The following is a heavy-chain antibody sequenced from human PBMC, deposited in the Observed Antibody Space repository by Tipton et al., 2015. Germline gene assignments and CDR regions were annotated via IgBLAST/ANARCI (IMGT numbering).Heavy chain of an antibody. CDR1: GFTLSRYA. CDR2: ITTNGYST. D-gene: IGHD3-22*01. J-gene: IGHJ4*02. CDR3: VKDGYYYDSGGYSPLDY. Sequence: SLRLSCSAAGFTLSRYAMNWVRQAPGKGLEYVSAITTNGYSTYYADSVRGRFTISIDNSKNTLYLQMSSLRAEDTAVYYCVKDGYYYDSGGYSPLDYWGQGTLVTVSS. V-gene: IGHV3-64D*08.